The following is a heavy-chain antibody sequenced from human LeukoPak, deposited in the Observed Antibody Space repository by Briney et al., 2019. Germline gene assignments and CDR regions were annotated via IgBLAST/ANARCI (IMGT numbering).Heavy chain of an antibody. CDR3: ARHIVVVVAAKNWFDP. V-gene: IGHV4-38-2*02. CDR1: GYSISSGYY. J-gene: IGHJ5*02. D-gene: IGHD2-15*01. Sequence: SETLSLTCTVSGYSISSGYYWGWIRQPPGKGLEWIGSIYHSGSTYYNPSLKSRVTISVDTSKNQFSLKLSSVTAADTAVYYCARHIVVVVAAKNWFDPWGQGTLVTVSS. CDR2: IYHSGST.